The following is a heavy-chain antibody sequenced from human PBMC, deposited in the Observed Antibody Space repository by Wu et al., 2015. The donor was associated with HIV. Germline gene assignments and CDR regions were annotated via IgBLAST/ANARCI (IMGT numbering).Heavy chain of an antibody. D-gene: IGHD3-22*01. CDR3: ARDPITMTTLDYYYGMDV. CDR1: GGTFSSYA. V-gene: IGHV1-69*13. J-gene: IGHJ6*02. CDR2: IIPIFGTA. Sequence: QVQLVQSGAEVKKPGSSVKVSCKASGGTFSSYAISWVRQAPGQGLEWMGRIIPIFGTANYAQKFQGRVTITADESTSTAYMELSSLRSEDTAVYYCARDPITMTTLDYYYGMDVWGQGTTVTVSS.